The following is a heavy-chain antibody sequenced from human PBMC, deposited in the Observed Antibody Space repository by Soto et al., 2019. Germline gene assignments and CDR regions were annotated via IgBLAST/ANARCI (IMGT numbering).Heavy chain of an antibody. J-gene: IGHJ4*02. CDR3: ARGAGGSARSGADY. V-gene: IGHV3-48*02. CDR2: ISSSSSTI. CDR1: GFTFSSYS. Sequence: PGGSLRLSCAASGFTFSSYSMNWVRQAPGKGLEWVSYISSSSSTIYYADSVKGRFTISRDNAKNSLYLQMNSLRDEDTAVYYCARGAGGSARSGADYWGQGTLVTVSS. D-gene: IGHD3-16*01.